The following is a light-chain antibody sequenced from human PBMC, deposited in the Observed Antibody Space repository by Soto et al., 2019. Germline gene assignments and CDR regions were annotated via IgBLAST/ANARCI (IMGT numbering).Light chain of an antibody. CDR2: YDS. V-gene: IGLV3-21*04. J-gene: IGLJ1*01. Sequence: SYELTQPPSVSVAPGKTPRITCGGNNIGSKSVHWYQQKPGQAPVLVIYYDSDRPSGIPERFSGSNSGNTATLTISRVEAGDEADYYCQVWDSSSDHPSYVFGTGTKVTVL. CDR1: NIGSKS. CDR3: QVWDSSSDHPSYV.